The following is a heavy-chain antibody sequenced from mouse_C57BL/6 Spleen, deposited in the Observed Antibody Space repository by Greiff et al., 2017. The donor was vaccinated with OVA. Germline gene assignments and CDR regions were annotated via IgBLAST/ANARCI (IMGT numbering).Heavy chain of an antibody. J-gene: IGHJ4*01. V-gene: IGHV5-9-1*02. CDR2: ISSGGDYI. Sequence: DVHLVESGEGLVKPGGSLKLSCAASGFTFSSYAMSWVRQTPEKRLEWVAYISSGGDYIYYADTVKGRFTISRDNARNTLYLQMSSLKSEDTAMYYCTREGDPAAMDYWGQGTSVTVSS. CDR3: TREGDPAAMDY. CDR1: GFTFSSYA.